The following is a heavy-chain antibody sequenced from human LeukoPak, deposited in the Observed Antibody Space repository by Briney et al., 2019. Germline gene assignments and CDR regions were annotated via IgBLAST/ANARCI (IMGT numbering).Heavy chain of an antibody. D-gene: IGHD6-6*01. CDR1: GFTFSDYA. Sequence: PGGSLRLSCAASGFTFSDYAMHWVRQAPGKGLEWVAVVWYGGGNEKYADSVKGRFTISRDNSMNTLYLQMNSLRADDTAVYYCAKDLEYSSYDPWGQGTLVTVSS. V-gene: IGHV3-30*02. CDR2: VWYGGGNE. CDR3: AKDLEYSSYDP. J-gene: IGHJ5*02.